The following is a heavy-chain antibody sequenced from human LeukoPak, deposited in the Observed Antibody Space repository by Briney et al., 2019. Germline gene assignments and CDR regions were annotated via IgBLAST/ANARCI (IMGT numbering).Heavy chain of an antibody. CDR2: ISYDGSNK. V-gene: IGHV3-30-3*01. CDR3: ARSYEGSGPRYYGMDV. J-gene: IGHJ6*02. CDR1: GFTFSSYA. D-gene: IGHD3-10*01. Sequence: GGSLRLSCAASGFTFSSYAMHWVRQAPGKGLEWVAVISYDGSNKYYADSVKGRFTISRDNSKNTLYLQMNSLRAEDTAVHYCARSYEGSGPRYYGMDVWGQGTTVTVSS.